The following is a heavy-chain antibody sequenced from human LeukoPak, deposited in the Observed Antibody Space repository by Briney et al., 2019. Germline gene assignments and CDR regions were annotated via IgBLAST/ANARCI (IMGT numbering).Heavy chain of an antibody. V-gene: IGHV4-39*07. CDR3: ARGGSYTMVQNY. CDR1: GGSISSSSYY. Sequence: SETLSLTCIVSGGSISSSSYYWGWIRQPPGKGLEWIGSMYSSGNTYYNPSHKLRVTISVDKYKHQLSLRLNYVTAAATAVYYCARGGSYTMVQNYWGQGTLVTVSS. CDR2: MYSSGNT. D-gene: IGHD1-26*01. J-gene: IGHJ4*02.